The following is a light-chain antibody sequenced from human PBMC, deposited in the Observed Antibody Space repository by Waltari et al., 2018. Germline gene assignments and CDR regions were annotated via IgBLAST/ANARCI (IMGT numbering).Light chain of an antibody. Sequence: IVMTQSPLSLPVTPGEPASISCRSSQSLLHSNGYNYLDWYLQTPGQSPQVLIYLGSNRASGVPDRFSGSGSGTDFTLKISRVEAEDVGVYYCMQALQTPYTFGQGTKLEIK. CDR1: QSLLHSNGYNY. V-gene: IGKV2-28*01. CDR2: LGS. J-gene: IGKJ2*01. CDR3: MQALQTPYT.